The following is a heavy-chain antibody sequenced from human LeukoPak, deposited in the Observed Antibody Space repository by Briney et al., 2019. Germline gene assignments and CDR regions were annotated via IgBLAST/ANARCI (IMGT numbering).Heavy chain of an antibody. CDR1: GFTFSSYS. Sequence: GGSLRLSCAASGFTFSSYSMNWVRQAPGKGREWGSSISSSSSYIYYADSVKGRFTISRDNAKNSLYLQMNSLRAEDTAVYYCARRAGAYSHPYDYWGQGPLVTVSS. J-gene: IGHJ4*02. D-gene: IGHD4/OR15-4a*01. CDR2: ISSSSSYI. CDR3: ARRAGAYSHPYDY. V-gene: IGHV3-21*01.